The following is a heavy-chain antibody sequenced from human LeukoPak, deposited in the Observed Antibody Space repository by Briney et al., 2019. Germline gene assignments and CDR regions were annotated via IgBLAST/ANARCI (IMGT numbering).Heavy chain of an antibody. CDR1: GYTFTGYY. D-gene: IGHD2-15*01. CDR3: ARRERDCSGGSCYSIGLYYYYMDV. Sequence: ASVKVSCKASGYTFTGYYMHWVRQAPGQGLEWMGWINPNSGGTNYAQKFQGRVTMTRDTSISTAYMGLSRLRSDDTAVYYCARRERDCSGGSCYSIGLYYYYMDVWGKGTTVTVSS. CDR2: INPNSGGT. J-gene: IGHJ6*03. V-gene: IGHV1-2*02.